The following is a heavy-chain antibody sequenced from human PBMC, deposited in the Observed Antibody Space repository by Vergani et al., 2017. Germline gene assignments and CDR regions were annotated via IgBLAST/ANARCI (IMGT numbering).Heavy chain of an antibody. J-gene: IGHJ6*03. CDR2: IYYSGST. CDR1: GGSISSSSYY. D-gene: IGHD2-2*01. CDR3: AREGCSSTSCYDYYYMDV. V-gene: IGHV4-39*02. Sequence: QLQLQESGPGLVKPSETLSLTCTVSGGSISSSSYYWGWIRQPPGKGLEWIGSIYYSGSTYYNPSLKSRVTISVDTSKNQFSLKLSSVTAADTAVYYCAREGCSSTSCYDYYYMDVWGKGTTVTVSS.